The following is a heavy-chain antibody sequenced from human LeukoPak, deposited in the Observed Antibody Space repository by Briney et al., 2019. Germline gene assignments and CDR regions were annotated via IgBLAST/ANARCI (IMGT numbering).Heavy chain of an antibody. V-gene: IGHV4-34*01. J-gene: IGHJ6*03. CDR1: GASLSGYR. D-gene: IGHD3-10*01. CDR2: VDHSGST. Sequence: PSETLSLTCEVYGASLSGYRWTWIRQPPGKGLEWIGEVDHSGSTTYTSSLEGRVTITADNSKNQFSLSLTSVTAADTAVYYCARVFGYYYYYLDVWGKGTTVTVSS. CDR3: ARVFGYYYYYLDV.